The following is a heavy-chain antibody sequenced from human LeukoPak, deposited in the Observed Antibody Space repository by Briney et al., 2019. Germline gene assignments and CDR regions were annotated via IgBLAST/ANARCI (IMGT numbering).Heavy chain of an antibody. J-gene: IGHJ4*02. CDR3: ARDLRRFSLYGPSFDY. CDR1: GGSISSYY. V-gene: IGHV4-4*07. D-gene: IGHD3-10*01. Sequence: SETLSLTCTVSGGSISSYYWGWIRQPAGKGLEWIGRIYTSGSTNYNPSLKSRVTMSVDTSKNQFSLKLSSVTAADTAVYYCARDLRRFSLYGPSFDYWGQGTLVTVSS. CDR2: IYTSGST.